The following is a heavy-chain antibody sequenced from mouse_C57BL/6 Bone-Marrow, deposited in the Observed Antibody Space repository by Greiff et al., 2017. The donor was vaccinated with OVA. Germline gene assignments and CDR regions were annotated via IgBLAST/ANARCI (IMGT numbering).Heavy chain of an antibody. Sequence: EVKVVESGGDLVKPGGSLKLSCAASGFTFSSYGMSWVRQTPDKRLEWVATISSGGSYTYYPDSGKGRFTISRDNAKNTLYLQMSSLKSEDTAMYYCARHKTGTAYYFDYWGQGTTLTVSS. CDR2: ISSGGSYT. D-gene: IGHD4-1*01. V-gene: IGHV5-6*01. CDR3: ARHKTGTAYYFDY. J-gene: IGHJ2*01. CDR1: GFTFSSYG.